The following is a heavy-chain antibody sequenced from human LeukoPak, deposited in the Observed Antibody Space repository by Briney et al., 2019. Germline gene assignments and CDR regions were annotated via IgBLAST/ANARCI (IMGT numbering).Heavy chain of an antibody. Sequence: ASVKVSCKASGYTFTSYAMHWVRQAPGQRLEWMGWINAGNGNTKYSQKFQGRVTITRDTSASTAYMELSSLRSEDTAVYYCARDEVVITKILSYWGQGTLVTVSS. D-gene: IGHD3-22*01. V-gene: IGHV1-3*01. CDR2: INAGNGNT. CDR1: GYTFTSYA. J-gene: IGHJ4*02. CDR3: ARDEVVITKILSY.